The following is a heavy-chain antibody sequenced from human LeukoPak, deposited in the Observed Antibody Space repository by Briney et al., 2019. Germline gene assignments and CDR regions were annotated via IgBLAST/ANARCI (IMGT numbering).Heavy chain of an antibody. CDR2: INPNSGGT. CDR1: GYTFTGYY. D-gene: IGHD1-26*01. J-gene: IGHJ6*03. V-gene: IGHV1-2*02. Sequence: ASVKVSCKASGYTFTGYYMHWVRQAPGQGREWMGWINPNSGGTNYAQKFQGRVTMTRDTTISTAYMELSRLRSDDTAVYYCARERGSYYDYYYYYMDVWGKGTTVTVSS. CDR3: ARERGSYYDYYYYYMDV.